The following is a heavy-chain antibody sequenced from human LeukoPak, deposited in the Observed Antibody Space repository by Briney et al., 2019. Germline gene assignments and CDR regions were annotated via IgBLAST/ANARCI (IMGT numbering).Heavy chain of an antibody. V-gene: IGHV1-18*01. Sequence: SXXXXAXGQGLEWMGWISAYNGNTNYAQKLQGRVTMTTDTSTSTAYMELRSLRSDDTAVYYCARSSYSSRRGDYWGQGTLVTVSS. CDR3: ARSSYSSRRGDY. CDR2: ISAYNGNT. D-gene: IGHD6-13*01. J-gene: IGHJ4*02.